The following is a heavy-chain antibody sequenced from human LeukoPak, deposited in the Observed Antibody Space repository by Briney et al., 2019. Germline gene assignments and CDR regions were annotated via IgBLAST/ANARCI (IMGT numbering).Heavy chain of an antibody. D-gene: IGHD3-10*01. CDR3: AKDPIRYGSGSYVDY. V-gene: IGHV3-33*06. Sequence: GGSLRLSCAASGFTFSSYGMHWVRQAPGKGLEWVAVIWYDRSNKYYADSVKGRFTISRDNSKNTLYLQMNSLRAEDTAVYYCAKDPIRYGSGSYVDYWGQGTLITVSS. J-gene: IGHJ4*02. CDR1: GFTFSSYG. CDR2: IWYDRSNK.